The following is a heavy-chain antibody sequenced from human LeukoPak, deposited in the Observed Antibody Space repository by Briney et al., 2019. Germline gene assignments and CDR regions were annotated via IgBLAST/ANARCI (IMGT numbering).Heavy chain of an antibody. CDR3: AFSAGVGDYDLKGAFDI. CDR1: GFTFSSYG. Sequence: GGSLRLSCAASGFTFSSYGMHWVRQAPGKGLEWVAVISYDGSNKYYADSVKGRFTISRDNSKNTLYLQMNSLRAEDTAVYYCAFSAGVGDYDLKGAFDIWGQGTMVTVYS. J-gene: IGHJ3*02. CDR2: ISYDGSNK. V-gene: IGHV3-30*03. D-gene: IGHD4-17*01.